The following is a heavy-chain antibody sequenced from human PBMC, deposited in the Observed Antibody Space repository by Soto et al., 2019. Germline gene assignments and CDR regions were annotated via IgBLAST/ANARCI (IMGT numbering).Heavy chain of an antibody. V-gene: IGHV3-15*01. Sequence: GGSLRLSCIVSGFTFSNAWINWVRQAPGKGLEWVGRIKSRPDGGTTDYAAPVKGRFTISRDDSRNSVYLQMNSLKTEDTALYYCVTGQYCDYWGQGTLVTVSS. CDR3: VTGQYCDY. CDR1: GFTFSNAW. J-gene: IGHJ4*02. CDR2: IKSRPDGGTT.